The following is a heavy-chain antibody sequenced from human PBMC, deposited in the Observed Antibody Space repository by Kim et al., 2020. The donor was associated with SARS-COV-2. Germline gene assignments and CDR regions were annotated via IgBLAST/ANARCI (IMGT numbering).Heavy chain of an antibody. J-gene: IGHJ4*02. Sequence: GGSLRLSCAASGFTFSTYGMHWVRQAPGKGLEWVAVISYDGNITYYSDSVKGRFTLSRYNSKNTLYLKMHSLRADDPAVYHCAKDWVIWDSSGYYFWGQGTLVTVST. CDR2: ISYDGNIT. CDR1: GFTFSTYG. D-gene: IGHD3-22*01. CDR3: AKDWVIWDSSGYYF. V-gene: IGHV3-30*18.